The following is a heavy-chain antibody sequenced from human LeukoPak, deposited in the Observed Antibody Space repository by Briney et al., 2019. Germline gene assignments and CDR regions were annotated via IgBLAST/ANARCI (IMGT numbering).Heavy chain of an antibody. V-gene: IGHV1-2*06. CDR2: LNPNNGDT. Sequence: ASVKVSRKTSGYTFIDYFIHWVRQAPGQGLEWMGRLNPNNGDTYYAQDFQGRVTMTRDTSISTAYMELSRLTSDDTAVYYCARDLSSTSNWEFDYWGQGTLVTVSS. CDR3: ARDLSSTSNWEFDY. CDR1: GYTFIDYF. D-gene: IGHD7-27*01. J-gene: IGHJ4*02.